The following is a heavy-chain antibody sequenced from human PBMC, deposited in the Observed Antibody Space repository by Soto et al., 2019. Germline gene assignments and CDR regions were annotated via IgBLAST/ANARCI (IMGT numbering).Heavy chain of an antibody. J-gene: IGHJ4*02. D-gene: IGHD1-26*01. Sequence: GGSLRLSCAASGFTFSSYTMNWVRQAPGKGLEWVSSTSSSSSYIHYADSVKGRFTISRDNAKNSLYLHMNSPRVEDTAVYYCARGPTSGTYVYWGQGTLVTVSS. CDR2: TSSSSSYI. CDR3: ARGPTSGTYVY. CDR1: GFTFSSYT. V-gene: IGHV3-21*06.